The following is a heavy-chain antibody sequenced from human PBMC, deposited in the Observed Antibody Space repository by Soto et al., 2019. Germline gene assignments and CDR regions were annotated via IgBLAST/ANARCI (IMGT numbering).Heavy chain of an antibody. CDR1: GFTFSSYG. CDR3: ARDQLDIVVVPAAKGHYYYGMDV. Sequence: QVQLVESGGGVVQHGRSRRLSCAESGFTFSSYGMHWVRQAPGKGLAWVAVIWYDGSNKYYADSVKGRFTISRDNSKNTLFLQMNRLRAEETAVYYCARDQLDIVVVPAAKGHYYYGMDVWGQGTTVTVSS. J-gene: IGHJ6*02. D-gene: IGHD2-2*03. CDR2: IWYDGSNK. V-gene: IGHV3-33*01.